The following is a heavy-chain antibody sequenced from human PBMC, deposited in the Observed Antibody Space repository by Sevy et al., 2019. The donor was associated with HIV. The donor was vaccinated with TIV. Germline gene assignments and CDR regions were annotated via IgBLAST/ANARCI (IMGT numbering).Heavy chain of an antibody. D-gene: IGHD3-3*01. CDR1: GFTFSSYG. Sequence: GGSLRLSCAASGFTFSSYGMHWVRQAPGKGLEWVAFIRYDGSNKYYADSVKGRFTISRDNSKNTLYLQMNSLRAEYTAVYYCAKDLGTRRTVLEWERYYYYYYGMDVWGQGTTVTVSS. CDR2: IRYDGSNK. CDR3: AKDLGTRRTVLEWERYYYYYYGMDV. J-gene: IGHJ6*02. V-gene: IGHV3-30*02.